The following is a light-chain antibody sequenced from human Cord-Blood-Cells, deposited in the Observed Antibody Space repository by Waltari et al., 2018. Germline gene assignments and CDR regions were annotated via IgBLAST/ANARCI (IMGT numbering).Light chain of an antibody. CDR3: SSYTSSSTV. V-gene: IGLV2-14*01. CDR2: DVK. CDR1: SSDVGGYNY. J-gene: IGLJ2*01. Sequence: QSALTQPASVSGSPGQSITISCPGTSSDVGGYNYVSWYQQHPGKAPKLMIYDVKNRPAGVCNRFSASKSGNTASLTISGLQAEDEADYYCSSYTSSSTVFGGGTRLTVL.